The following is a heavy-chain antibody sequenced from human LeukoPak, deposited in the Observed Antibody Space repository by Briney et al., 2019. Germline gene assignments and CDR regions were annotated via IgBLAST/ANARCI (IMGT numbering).Heavy chain of an antibody. D-gene: IGHD6-13*01. CDR2: IYYSGST. V-gene: IGHV4-59*01. CDR1: GGSFSGYY. J-gene: IGHJ3*02. Sequence: PSETLSLTCAVYGGSFSGYYWSWIRQPPGKGLEWIGYIYYSGSTNYNPSLKSRVTISVDTSKNQLTAADTAVYYCAREPISSSWSDDAFDIWGQGTMVTVSS. CDR3: AREPISSSWSDDAFDI.